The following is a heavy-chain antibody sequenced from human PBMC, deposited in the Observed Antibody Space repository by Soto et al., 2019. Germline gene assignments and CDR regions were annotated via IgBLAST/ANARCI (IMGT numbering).Heavy chain of an antibody. J-gene: IGHJ5*02. CDR3: ARGGVLWFGDNWFDP. Sequence: SETLSLTCAVYGGSFSGYYWSWIRQPPGKGLEWIGEINHSGSTNYSPSLKSRVTISVDTSKNQFSLKLSSVTAADTAVYYCARGGVLWFGDNWFDPWGQGTRVTVS. D-gene: IGHD3-10*01. CDR1: GGSFSGYY. CDR2: INHSGST. V-gene: IGHV4-34*01.